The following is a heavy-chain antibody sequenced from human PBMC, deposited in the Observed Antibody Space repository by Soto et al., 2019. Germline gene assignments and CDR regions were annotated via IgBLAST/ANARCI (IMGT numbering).Heavy chain of an antibody. CDR3: ARVRQDALGYCSSTSCYMDV. CDR2: IGTAGDT. CDR1: GFTFSSYD. D-gene: IGHD2-2*01. V-gene: IGHV3-13*01. Sequence: GGSLRLSCAASGFTFSSYDMHWVRQATGKGLEWVSAIGTAGDTYYPGSVKGRFTISRENAKNSLYLQMNSLRAGDTAVYYCARVRQDALGYCSSTSCYMDVWGKGTTVTVSS. J-gene: IGHJ6*03.